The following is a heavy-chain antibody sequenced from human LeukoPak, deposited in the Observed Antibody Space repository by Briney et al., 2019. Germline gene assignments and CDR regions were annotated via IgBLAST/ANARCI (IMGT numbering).Heavy chain of an antibody. Sequence: ASVKVSCKASGYTFTGYYMHWVRQAPGQGLEWMGRINPNSGGTNYAQKFQGRVAMTRDTSISTAYMELSRLRSDDTAVYYCASLFSSTSRNWFDPWGQGTLVTVSS. D-gene: IGHD2-2*01. CDR2: INPNSGGT. CDR1: GYTFTGYY. CDR3: ASLFSSTSRNWFDP. V-gene: IGHV1-2*06. J-gene: IGHJ5*02.